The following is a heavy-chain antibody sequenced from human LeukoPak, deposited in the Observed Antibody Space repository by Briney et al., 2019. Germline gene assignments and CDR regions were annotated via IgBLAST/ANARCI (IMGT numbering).Heavy chain of an antibody. CDR2: ISSSSSYI. D-gene: IGHD2-15*01. CDR3: ASLYCSGGSCYSL. J-gene: IGHJ4*02. Sequence: GGSLRLSCAASGFTFSSYSMSWVRQAPGKGLEWVSSISSSSSYIYYADSVKGRFTISGDNAKNSLYLQMNSLRAEDTAVYYCASLYCSGGSCYSLWGQGTLVTVSS. CDR1: GFTFSSYS. V-gene: IGHV3-21*01.